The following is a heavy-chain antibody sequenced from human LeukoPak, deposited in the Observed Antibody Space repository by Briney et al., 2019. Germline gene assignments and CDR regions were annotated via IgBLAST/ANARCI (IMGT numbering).Heavy chain of an antibody. CDR3: ARDFCSGGSCDYYYYGMDV. V-gene: IGHV1-46*01. Sequence: ASVKVSCEASGYTLTSYYMHWVRQAPGQGLEWMGIINPSGGSTSYAQKFQGRVTMTRDTSTSTVYMELSSLRSEDTAVCYCARDFCSGGSCDYYYYGMDVWGQGTTVTVSS. D-gene: IGHD2-15*01. J-gene: IGHJ6*02. CDR2: INPSGGST. CDR1: GYTLTSYY.